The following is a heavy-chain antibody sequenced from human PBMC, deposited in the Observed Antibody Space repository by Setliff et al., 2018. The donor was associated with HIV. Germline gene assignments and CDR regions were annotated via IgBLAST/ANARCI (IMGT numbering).Heavy chain of an antibody. Sequence: SETLSLTCTVSGDSITSGGYYWSWIRQHPGKGLEWIGYIYYSGSTYYNPSLKSRVSISVDTSKNQFSLKLSSVTAADTAVYYCARGYSSSLGWFDPWGQGTLVTVSS. J-gene: IGHJ5*02. CDR2: IYYSGST. V-gene: IGHV4-31*03. CDR3: ARGYSSSLGWFDP. CDR1: GDSITSGGYY. D-gene: IGHD6-6*01.